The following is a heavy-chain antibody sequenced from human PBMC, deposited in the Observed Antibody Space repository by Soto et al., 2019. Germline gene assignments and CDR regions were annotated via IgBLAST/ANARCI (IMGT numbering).Heavy chain of an antibody. D-gene: IGHD2-15*01. CDR1: GGSLSSRNR. CDR3: ARAHCSGGSCYSVQHWFDP. Sequence: PTETLSHILADSGGSLSSRNRSNWVGQPPWKWLEWIGEMYHSGSTNHNPSLKSRVTISVDKSKNQFSLKLSSVTAADTAVYYCARAHCSGGSCYSVQHWFDPWGQG. V-gene: IGHV4-4*02. J-gene: IGHJ5*02. CDR2: MYHSGST.